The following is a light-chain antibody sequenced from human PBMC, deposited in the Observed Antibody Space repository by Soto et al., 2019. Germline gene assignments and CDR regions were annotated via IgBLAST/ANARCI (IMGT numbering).Light chain of an antibody. V-gene: IGKV3-15*01. CDR3: QQYYNWPPWT. Sequence: EILLTQSPGTLSLSPGERATLSCRASQSVTSNLAWYQQKPGQAPRLLIYGASIRATGIPARFSGSGSETDFTLTINSLQSEDFAVYYCQQYYNWPPWTFGQGTKVDIK. J-gene: IGKJ1*01. CDR2: GAS. CDR1: QSVTSN.